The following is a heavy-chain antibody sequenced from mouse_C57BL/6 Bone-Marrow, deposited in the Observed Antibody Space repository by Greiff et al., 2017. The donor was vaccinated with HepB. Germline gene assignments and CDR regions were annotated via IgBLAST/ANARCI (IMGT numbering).Heavy chain of an antibody. D-gene: IGHD1-1*01. Sequence: EVQGVESGGGLVQPKGSLKLSCAASGFSFNTYAMNWVRQAPGKGLEWVARIRSKSNNYATYYADSVKDRFTISRDDSESMLYLQMNNLKTEDTAMYYCVRQITTVVFDYWGQGTTLTVSS. J-gene: IGHJ2*01. CDR1: GFSFNTYA. CDR3: VRQITTVVFDY. V-gene: IGHV10-1*01. CDR2: IRSKSNNYAT.